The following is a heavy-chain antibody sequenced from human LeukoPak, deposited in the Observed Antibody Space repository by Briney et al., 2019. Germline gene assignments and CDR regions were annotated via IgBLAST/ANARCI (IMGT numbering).Heavy chain of an antibody. V-gene: IGHV4-31*03. CDR3: AREHCSSTSCYYKKEDWFDP. D-gene: IGHD2-2*01. Sequence: PSETLSLACTVSGGSISSGGYYWSWIRQHPGKGLEWIGYIYYSGSTYYNPSLKSRLTISVDTSKNQFSLKLSSVTAADTAVYYCAREHCSSTSCYYKKEDWFDPWGQGTLVTVSS. CDR1: GGSISSGGYY. J-gene: IGHJ5*02. CDR2: IYYSGST.